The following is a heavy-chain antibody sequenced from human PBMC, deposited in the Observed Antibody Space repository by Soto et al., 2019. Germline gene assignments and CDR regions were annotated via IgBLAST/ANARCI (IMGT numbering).Heavy chain of an antibody. CDR2: TRNKANSYTT. CDR1: GFTFSDHY. V-gene: IGHV3-72*01. CDR3: GRGGGDCSGGSCYDAFDI. D-gene: IGHD2-15*01. J-gene: IGHJ3*02. Sequence: EVQLVESGGGLVQPGGSLRLSCAASGFTFSDHYMDWVRQAPGKGLEWVGRTRNKANSYTTEYAASVKGRFTISRDDSKNSLYLQMNSLKTEDTAVYYCGRGGGDCSGGSCYDAFDIWGQGTMVTVSS.